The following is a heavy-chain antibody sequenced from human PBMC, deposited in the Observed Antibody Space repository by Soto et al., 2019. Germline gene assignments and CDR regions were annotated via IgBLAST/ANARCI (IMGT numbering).Heavy chain of an antibody. CDR3: ARYCGGDCYSNYFDY. CDR1: GGSVSSGSYY. J-gene: IGHJ4*02. Sequence: SETLSLTCTVSGGSVSSGSYYWSWIRQPPGKGLEWIGYIYYSGSTNYNPSLKSRVTISVDTSKNQFSLKLSSVTAADTAVYYCARYCGGDCYSNYFDYWGQGTLVTVSS. CDR2: IYYSGST. V-gene: IGHV4-61*01. D-gene: IGHD2-21*02.